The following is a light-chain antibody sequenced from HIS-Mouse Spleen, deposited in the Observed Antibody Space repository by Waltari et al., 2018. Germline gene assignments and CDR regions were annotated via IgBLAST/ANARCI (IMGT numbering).Light chain of an antibody. CDR1: ALPKKS. J-gene: IGLJ2*01. CDR3: YSTDSSGNHRV. V-gene: IGLV3-10*01. CDR2: EDS. Sequence: SYELTQPPSVSVSPGQTARTTCSGDALPKKSAYWYQQKSGQAPVLVIYEDSKRPSGIPERFSGSSSGTMATLTISGAQVEDEADYYCYSTDSSGNHRVFGGGTKLTVL.